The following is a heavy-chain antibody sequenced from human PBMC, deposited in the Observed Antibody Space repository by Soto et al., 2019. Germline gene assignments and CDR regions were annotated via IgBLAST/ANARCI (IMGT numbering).Heavy chain of an antibody. CDR1: GFTVGNNY. CDR2: IFGDGRT. J-gene: IGHJ5*01. V-gene: IGHV3-66*01. CDR3: AGDPFQGFGS. Sequence: GGSLRLSCAASGFTVGNNYMSWVRQAPTKGLEWLSVIFGDGRTYYADSVKGRSTVSRDSFENTLFLQINNLRAEDTAVYYCAGDPFQGFGSWGHGTLVTVSS.